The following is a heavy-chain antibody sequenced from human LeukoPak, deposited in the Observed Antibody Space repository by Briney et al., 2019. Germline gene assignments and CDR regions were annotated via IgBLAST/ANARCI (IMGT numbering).Heavy chain of an antibody. D-gene: IGHD3-3*01. J-gene: IGHJ5*02. CDR3: ARSLYDFWSGYLFDP. Sequence: GGSLRLSCAASGFTFSSYSMNWVRQAPGKGLEWVSSISSSSSYIYYADSVKGRFTISRDNAKNSLYLQMNSLRAEDTAVYYCARSLYDFWSGYLFDPWGQGTLVTVCS. CDR1: GFTFSSYS. CDR2: ISSSSSYI. V-gene: IGHV3-21*01.